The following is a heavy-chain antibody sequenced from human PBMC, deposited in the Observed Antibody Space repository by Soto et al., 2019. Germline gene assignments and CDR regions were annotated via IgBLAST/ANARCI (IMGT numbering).Heavy chain of an antibody. J-gene: IGHJ4*02. CDR2: IWYDGSNK. Sequence: GGSLRLSCAASGFTFSSYGMHWVRQAPGKGLEWVAVIWYDGSNKYYADSVKGRFTISRDNSKNTLYLQMNSLRAEDTAVYYCARVTSMVRTYYFDYWGQGTLVTVSS. D-gene: IGHD3-10*01. CDR3: ARVTSMVRTYYFDY. V-gene: IGHV3-33*01. CDR1: GFTFSSYG.